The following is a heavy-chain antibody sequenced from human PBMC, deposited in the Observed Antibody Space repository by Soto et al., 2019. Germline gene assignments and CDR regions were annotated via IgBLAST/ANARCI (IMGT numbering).Heavy chain of an antibody. CDR3: ARESDEYYSDY. V-gene: IGHV3-33*01. Sequence: QVQLVESGGGVVQPGRSLRLSCAASGFTFSSYGMHWVRQAPGKGLEWVAAIWFDGSNKYYADSVKARFAISRDNSKNTLYLQINSLRDEDTAVYYCARESDEYYSDYWGQGTLVTVSS. CDR1: GFTFSSYG. CDR2: IWFDGSNK. J-gene: IGHJ4*02.